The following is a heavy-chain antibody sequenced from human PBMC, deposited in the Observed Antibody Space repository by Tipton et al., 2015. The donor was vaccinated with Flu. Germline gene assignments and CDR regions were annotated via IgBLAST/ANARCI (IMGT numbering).Heavy chain of an antibody. D-gene: IGHD6-13*01. CDR3: ARDPGSRIFDP. J-gene: IGHJ5*02. V-gene: IGHV4-39*07. CDR2: MYSSGTT. CDR1: GGSISSSNYY. Sequence: TLSLTCTVSGGSISSSNYYWGWIRQPPGKGLEWIGSMYSSGTTYYNPSLKSRVAISLDTSSNQFSLKVSSVTAADTAVYYCARDPGSRIFDPLGQGTLVTVSS.